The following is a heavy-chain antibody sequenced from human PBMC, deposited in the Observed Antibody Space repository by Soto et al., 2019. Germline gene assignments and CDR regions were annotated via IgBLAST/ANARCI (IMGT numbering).Heavy chain of an antibody. CDR3: ARGFSYGYIDY. CDR1: GFSVNSYY. V-gene: IGHV3-53*01. Sequence: PGGSLRLSCAASGFSVNSYYMSWVRQAPGKGLEWVSVIFGGGYAYYADSVKGRFTISKDRNTVFLQIDSLRAEDTALYYCARGFSYGYIDYWGQGTLVTVSS. J-gene: IGHJ4*02. CDR2: IFGGGYA. D-gene: IGHD5-18*01.